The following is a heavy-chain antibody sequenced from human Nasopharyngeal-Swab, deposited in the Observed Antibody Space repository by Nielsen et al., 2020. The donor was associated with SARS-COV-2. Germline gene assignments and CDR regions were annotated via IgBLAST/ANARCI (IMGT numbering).Heavy chain of an antibody. V-gene: IGHV3-30*18. J-gene: IGHJ4*02. D-gene: IGHD5-24*01. CDR2: ISYDGSNK. CDR1: GFTFSSYG. Sequence: GESLEISCAASGFTFSSYGMHWVRQAPGKGVEWVAVISYDGSNKYYADSVKGRFTISRDNSKNTLYLQMNSLKAEDTSVYYCAKGLEMATSDYWGQGTLVTVSS. CDR3: AKGLEMATSDY.